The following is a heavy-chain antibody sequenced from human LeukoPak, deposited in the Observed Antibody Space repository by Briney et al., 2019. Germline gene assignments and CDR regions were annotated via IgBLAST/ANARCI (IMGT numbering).Heavy chain of an antibody. J-gene: IGHJ4*02. CDR2: IYPRDGST. V-gene: IGHV1-46*01. Sequence: ASVKVSCTASGYTFTSNYIHWVRQAPGQGLEWMGMIYPRDGSTSYAQKFQGRVTMTRDTSISTVYMELSRLRSDDTAVYYCARVGYYESSGYYEYWGQGTLVTVSS. D-gene: IGHD3-22*01. CDR3: ARVGYYESSGYYEY. CDR1: GYTFTSNY.